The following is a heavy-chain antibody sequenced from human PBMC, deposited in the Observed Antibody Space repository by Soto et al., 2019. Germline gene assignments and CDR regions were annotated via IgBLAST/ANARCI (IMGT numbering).Heavy chain of an antibody. V-gene: IGHV1-69*12. CDR1: GGTFSSYA. J-gene: IGHJ6*02. CDR3: ARALPYGDLSIYSYYYGMDV. Sequence: QVQLVQSGAEVKKPGSSVKVSCKASGGTFSSYAISWVRQAPGQGLEWMGGIIPIFGTANYAQKFQGRVTITADESTSTXYXXLSSLRSEDTGVYYCARALPYGDLSIYSYYYGMDVWGQGTTVTVSS. CDR2: IIPIFGTA. D-gene: IGHD4-17*01.